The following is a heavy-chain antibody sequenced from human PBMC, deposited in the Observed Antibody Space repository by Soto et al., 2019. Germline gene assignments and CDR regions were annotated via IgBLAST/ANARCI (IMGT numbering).Heavy chain of an antibody. D-gene: IGHD1-1*01. J-gene: IGHJ4*02. V-gene: IGHV4-31*03. CDR1: GGSISTVGHY. CDR3: ARATGTLRSRNCDY. Sequence: KPSETLSLTCSVSGGSISTVGHYWTWIRQPPGKGMECIGSIYHTGSTYYSKSLRSRLTMSVDTSKSQFSLRLSSVTAADTAVYYCARATGTLRSRNCDYWGQGSLVTVSS. CDR2: IYHTGST.